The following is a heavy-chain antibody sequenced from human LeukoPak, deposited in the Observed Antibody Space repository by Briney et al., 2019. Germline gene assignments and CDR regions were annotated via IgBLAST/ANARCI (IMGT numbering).Heavy chain of an antibody. Sequence: PGGSLRLSCAASGFTFSSYSMNWVRQAPGKGLEWVSYIRSSSNIIYYADSVKGRFTISRDNSKNTLYLQMSSLRAEDTAVYYCAKQLGYCSDGSCYFPYWGQGTLVTVSS. CDR3: AKQLGYCSDGSCYFPY. J-gene: IGHJ4*02. D-gene: IGHD2-15*01. V-gene: IGHV3-48*01. CDR2: IRSSSNII. CDR1: GFTFSSYS.